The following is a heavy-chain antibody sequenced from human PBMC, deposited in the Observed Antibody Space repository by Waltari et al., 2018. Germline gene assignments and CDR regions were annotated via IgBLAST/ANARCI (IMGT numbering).Heavy chain of an antibody. V-gene: IGHV3-30*02. CDR1: GFTFSSYG. CDR3: AKVLRLHQGIVDY. D-gene: IGHD5-12*01. Sequence: QVQLVESGGGVVQPGGSLRLSCAASGFTFSSYGMHWVRQAPGKGLGWVAFIRYDGSNKYDADSVKGRFTISRDNSKNTLYLQMNSLRAEDTAVYYCAKVLRLHQGIVDYWGQGTLVTVSS. J-gene: IGHJ4*02. CDR2: IRYDGSNK.